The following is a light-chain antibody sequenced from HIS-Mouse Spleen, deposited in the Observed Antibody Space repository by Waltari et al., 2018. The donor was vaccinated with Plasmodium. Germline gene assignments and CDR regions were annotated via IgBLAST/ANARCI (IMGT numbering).Light chain of an antibody. V-gene: IGKV3-20*01. CDR2: GAS. Sequence: EIVLTQSPGNLSLSPGDRATLSCRASQSVSSSYLAWYQQKPGQAPRLLIYGASSRATGIPDRFSGSGSGTDFTLTISRLEPEDFAVYYCQQYGSSPYTFGQGTKLEIK. J-gene: IGKJ2*01. CDR1: QSVSSSY. CDR3: QQYGSSPYT.